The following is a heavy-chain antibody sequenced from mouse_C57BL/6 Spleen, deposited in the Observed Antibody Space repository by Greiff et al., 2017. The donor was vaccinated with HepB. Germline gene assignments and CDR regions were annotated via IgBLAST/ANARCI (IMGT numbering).Heavy chain of an antibody. D-gene: IGHD1-1*01. CDR3: ARGDYSWFAY. CDR2: INPYNGGT. V-gene: IGHV1-19*01. J-gene: IGHJ3*01. Sequence: EVQLQQSGPVLVKPGASVKMSCKASGYTFTDYYMNWVKQSHGKSLEWIGVINPYNGGTSYNQKFTGKATLTVDKSSSTAYMELNSLTSEDSAVYYCARGDYSWFAYWGQGTLVTVSA. CDR1: GYTFTDYY.